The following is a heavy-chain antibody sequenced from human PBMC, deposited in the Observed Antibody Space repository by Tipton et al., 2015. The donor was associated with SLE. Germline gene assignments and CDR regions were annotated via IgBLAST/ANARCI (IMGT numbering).Heavy chain of an antibody. CDR3: ARVDDSSGYYLYYYYGMDV. D-gene: IGHD3-22*01. J-gene: IGHJ6*02. Sequence: GSLRLSCAASGFTFSNYSMNWVRQAPGKGLEWVSSISSSSHFIYYADSVKGRFTISRDNAKNSLYLQMNSLRAEDTAVYYCARVDDSSGYYLYYYYGMDVWGQGTAVTVSS. V-gene: IGHV3-21*03. CDR1: GFTFSNYS. CDR2: ISSSSHFI.